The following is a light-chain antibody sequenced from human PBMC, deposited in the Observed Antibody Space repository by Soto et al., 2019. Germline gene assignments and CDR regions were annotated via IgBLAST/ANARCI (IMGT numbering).Light chain of an antibody. CDR3: EPYNNWPLT. J-gene: IGKJ4*01. Sequence: EVVMRQSPATLSFSPGEGATLSCRASQGIGDTLTWYQHKPGQTPRLFIYDTSTRATGVPTRFSGSRSGAEFTLTINSLQSEDFVVYYSEPYNNWPLTFGGGTKVDIK. CDR1: QGIGDT. V-gene: IGKV3-15*01. CDR2: DTS.